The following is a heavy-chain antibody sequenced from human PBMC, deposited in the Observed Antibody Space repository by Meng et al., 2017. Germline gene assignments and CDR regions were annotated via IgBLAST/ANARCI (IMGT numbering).Heavy chain of an antibody. V-gene: IGHV3-23*04. CDR2: ISGSGGST. D-gene: IGHD3-10*01. Sequence: VQLGVSGGVVVQPGGALRLFCAASGFTFSSYAMSWVRQAPGKGLEWVSAISGSGGSTYYADSVKGRFTISRDNSKNTLYLQMNSLRAEDTAVYYCAKDPDENYYGIIDYWGQGTLVTVSS. CDR1: GFTFSSYA. J-gene: IGHJ4*02. CDR3: AKDPDENYYGIIDY.